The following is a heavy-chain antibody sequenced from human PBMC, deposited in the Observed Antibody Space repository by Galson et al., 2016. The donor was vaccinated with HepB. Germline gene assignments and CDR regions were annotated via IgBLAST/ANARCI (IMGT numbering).Heavy chain of an antibody. D-gene: IGHD3-3*01. J-gene: IGHJ6*02. CDR3: AKDLGFLEWLFFDSYYYYGMDV. Sequence: SLRLSCAASGFTFSSYATSWVRQAPGKGLEWVSAISGSGGSTYYADSVKGRFTISRDNSKNTLYLQMNSLRAEDTAVYYCAKDLGFLEWLFFDSYYYYGMDVWGQGTTATVSS. CDR2: ISGSGGST. CDR1: GFTFSSYA. V-gene: IGHV3-23*01.